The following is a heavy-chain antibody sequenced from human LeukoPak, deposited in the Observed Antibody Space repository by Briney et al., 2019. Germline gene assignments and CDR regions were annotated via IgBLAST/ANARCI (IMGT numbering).Heavy chain of an antibody. V-gene: IGHV4-59*12. Sequence: SETLSLTCTASGGSISSYYWSWIRQPPGKGLEWIGYIYYSGSTNYNPSLKSRVTISVDTSKNQFSLKLSSVTAADTAVYYCARLRKYYGSIALGPYNWFDPWGQGTLVTVSS. CDR3: ARLRKYYGSIALGPYNWFDP. CDR2: IYYSGST. J-gene: IGHJ5*02. CDR1: GGSISSYY. D-gene: IGHD3-10*01.